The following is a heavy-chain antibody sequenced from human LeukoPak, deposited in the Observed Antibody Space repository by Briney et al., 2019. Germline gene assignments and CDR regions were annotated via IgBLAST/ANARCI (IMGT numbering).Heavy chain of an antibody. D-gene: IGHD3-16*01. V-gene: IGHV3-21*01. J-gene: IGHJ4*02. CDR3: AREGARLTLDY. CDR2: ISSSSSYI. Sequence: GGSLRLSCAASGLTFSSYSMNWVRQAPGKGLEWVSSISSSSSYIYYADSVKGRFTISRDNAKNSLYLQMNSLRAEDTAVYYCAREGARLTLDYWGQGTLVTVSS. CDR1: GLTFSSYS.